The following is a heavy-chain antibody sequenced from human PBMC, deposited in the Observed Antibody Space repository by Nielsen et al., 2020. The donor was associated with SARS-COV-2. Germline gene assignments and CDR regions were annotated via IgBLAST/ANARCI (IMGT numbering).Heavy chain of an antibody. V-gene: IGHV3-23*01. CDR3: VPFGQSRFGETFDS. J-gene: IGHJ4*02. D-gene: IGHD3-10*01. CDR1: GFHFINYA. Sequence: GGSLRLSCTTSGFHFINYAMSWVRQAPGKGLEWVSQISGGSGTYIFYGGSVKGRFTISRDNSKSALYLQMNSLRGDDTAVYYCVPFGQSRFGETFDSWGQGTLVTVSA. CDR2: ISGGSGTYI.